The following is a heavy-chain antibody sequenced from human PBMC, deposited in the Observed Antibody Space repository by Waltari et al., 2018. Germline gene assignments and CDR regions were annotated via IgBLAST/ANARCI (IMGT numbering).Heavy chain of an antibody. J-gene: IGHJ5*02. CDR3: VRHQSVAGKAWFDP. CDR1: GFPFNKYA. V-gene: IGHV3-23*01. Sequence: DVQLLESGGGLVQPGGSLRLSCAASGFPFNKYAMSWVGQAPGKGLEWISAISGSGSSTYYADSVKGRFTISRDNLKNTINVQMDSLRVEDTAVYYCVRHQSVAGKAWFDPWGQGTLVSVSP. D-gene: IGHD6-19*01. CDR2: ISGSGSST.